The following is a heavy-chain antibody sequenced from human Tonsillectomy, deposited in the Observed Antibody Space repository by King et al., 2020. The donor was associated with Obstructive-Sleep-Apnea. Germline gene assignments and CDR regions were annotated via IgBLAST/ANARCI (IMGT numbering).Heavy chain of an antibody. CDR1: GYRFTSYW. CDR3: AGHTKVRGVMGWFDP. Sequence: QLVQSGAEVKKPGESLKISCKGSGYRFTSYWIGWVRQMPGKGLEWVGIIYPGDSDTRYSPSFQGQVTISADKSISTAYLQWSSLKASDTAMYYCAGHTKVRGVMGWFDPWGQGTLVTVAS. J-gene: IGHJ5*02. D-gene: IGHD3-10*01. V-gene: IGHV5-51*01. CDR2: IYPGDSDT.